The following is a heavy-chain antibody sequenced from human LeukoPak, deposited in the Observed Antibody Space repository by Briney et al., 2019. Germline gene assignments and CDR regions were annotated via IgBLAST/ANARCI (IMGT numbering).Heavy chain of an antibody. D-gene: IGHD4-23*01. CDR3: ATPGASGGNEVSFDY. CDR1: GYSFTSYW. CDR2: IYPGDSDT. Sequence: GESLKISCKGSGYSFTSYWIGWVRQMPGKGLEWMGIIYPGDSDTRYSPSFQGQVTISADKSISTAYLQWSSLKASDTAMYYCATPGASGGNEVSFDYWGQGTLVTVSS. V-gene: IGHV5-51*01. J-gene: IGHJ4*02.